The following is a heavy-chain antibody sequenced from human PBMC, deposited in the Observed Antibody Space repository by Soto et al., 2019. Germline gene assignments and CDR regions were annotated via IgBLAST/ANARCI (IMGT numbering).Heavy chain of an antibody. V-gene: IGHV3-21*01. CDR1: GFTFSSYS. CDR2: ISSSSSYI. CDR3: ARDGLSVAGKTYYYYGMDV. D-gene: IGHD6-19*01. Sequence: PGGSLRLSCAASGFTFSSYSMNWVRQAPGKGLEWVSSISSSSSYIYYADSVKGRFTISRDNAKNSLYLQMNSLRAEDTAVYYCARDGLSVAGKTYYYYGMDVWGQGTTVTV. J-gene: IGHJ6*02.